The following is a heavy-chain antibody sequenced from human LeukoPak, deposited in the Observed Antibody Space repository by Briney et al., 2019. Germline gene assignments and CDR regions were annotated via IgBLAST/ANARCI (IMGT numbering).Heavy chain of an antibody. J-gene: IGHJ3*02. Sequence: ASVKVSCKASGYSFDRYGISWVRQAPGQGLEWLGWIGAFNGNTNYAQNLQGRVTMTADTSTTTAYMELRSLSSDDTAVYYCARDFLSYDGSENHFEDTFDIWGQGTMVTVSS. CDR2: IGAFNGNT. CDR3: ARDFLSYDGSENHFEDTFDI. CDR1: GYSFDRYG. V-gene: IGHV1-18*01. D-gene: IGHD3-22*01.